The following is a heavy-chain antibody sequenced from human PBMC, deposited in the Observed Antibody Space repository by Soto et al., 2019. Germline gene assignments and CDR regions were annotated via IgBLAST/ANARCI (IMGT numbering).Heavy chain of an antibody. J-gene: IGHJ4*02. CDR2: ISWNSGSI. Sequence: PGGSLRLSCAASGFTFDDYVMHWVRQAPGKGLEWVSGISWNSGSIGYADSVKGRFTISRDNAKNSLYLQMNSLRAEDTALYYCAKASHRLSSPLAEFDYWGQGTLVTVSS. D-gene: IGHD6-13*01. CDR1: GFTFDDYV. CDR3: AKASHRLSSPLAEFDY. V-gene: IGHV3-9*01.